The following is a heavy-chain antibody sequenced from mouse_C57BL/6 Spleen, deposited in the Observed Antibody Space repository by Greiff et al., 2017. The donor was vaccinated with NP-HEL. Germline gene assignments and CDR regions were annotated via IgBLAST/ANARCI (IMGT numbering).Heavy chain of an antibody. D-gene: IGHD2-1*01. V-gene: IGHV14-4*01. Sequence: EVQLQQSGAELVRPGASVKLSCTASGFNIKDDYMHWVKQRPEQGLEWIGWIDPENGDTEYASKFQGKATITADTSSNTAYLQLSSLTSEDTAVYYCTIYYGNPNWGHYFDYWGQGTTLTVSS. J-gene: IGHJ2*01. CDR2: IDPENGDT. CDR3: TIYYGNPNWGHYFDY. CDR1: GFNIKDDY.